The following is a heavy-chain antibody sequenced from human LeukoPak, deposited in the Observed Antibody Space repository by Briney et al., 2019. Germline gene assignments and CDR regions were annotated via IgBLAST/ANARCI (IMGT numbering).Heavy chain of an antibody. V-gene: IGHV3-23*01. CDR3: AKPGEASNYYFDY. Sequence: GGSLRLSCTASGFTFSTYDMSWVRQAPGKGLEWVSTVRVNGRSTYYADSVKGRFTISRDNSKNTLYLQMNSQRAEDTALYYCAKPGEASNYYFDYWGQGALVTVSS. CDR1: GFTFSTYD. D-gene: IGHD2-21*01. J-gene: IGHJ4*02. CDR2: VRVNGRST.